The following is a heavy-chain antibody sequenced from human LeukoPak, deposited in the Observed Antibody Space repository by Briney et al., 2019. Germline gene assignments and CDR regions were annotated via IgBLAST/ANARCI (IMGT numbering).Heavy chain of an antibody. Sequence: PSETLSLTCTVSGGSMSSYYWSWIRQPPGKGLEWIGYIYYSRSTNYNPSLKSRVTISVDTSKNQFSLKLSSVTAADTAVYYCARGRGYSSSFDYWGQGTLVTVSS. J-gene: IGHJ4*02. V-gene: IGHV4-59*01. CDR2: IYYSRST. D-gene: IGHD5-18*01. CDR3: ARGRGYSSSFDY. CDR1: GGSMSSYY.